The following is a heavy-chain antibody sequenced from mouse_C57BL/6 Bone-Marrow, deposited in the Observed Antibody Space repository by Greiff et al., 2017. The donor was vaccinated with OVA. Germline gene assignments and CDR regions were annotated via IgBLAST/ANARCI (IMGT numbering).Heavy chain of an antibody. V-gene: IGHV5-6*01. CDR1: GFTFSSYG. CDR2: ISSGGSYT. CDR3: ARHEDYYGSWFDY. D-gene: IGHD1-1*01. Sequence: ESGGDLVKPGGSLKLSCAASGFTFSSYGMSWVRQTPDKRLEWVATISSGGSYTYYPDSVKGRFTISRDNAKNTLYLQMSSLKSEDTAMYYCARHEDYYGSWFDYWGQGTTLTVSS. J-gene: IGHJ2*01.